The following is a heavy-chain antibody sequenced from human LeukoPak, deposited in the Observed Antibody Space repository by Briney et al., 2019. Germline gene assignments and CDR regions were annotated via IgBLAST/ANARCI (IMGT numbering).Heavy chain of an antibody. Sequence: GASVKVSCKTSGYTFTGYYMHWVRQAPGQGLEWMGWINPNSSVTNYAQRFQGRVTMTRDTSISAAYMELSRLRSDDTAVYYCARDYYDSSGFGAFDIWGQGTMVTVSS. J-gene: IGHJ3*02. D-gene: IGHD3-22*01. CDR3: ARDYYDSSGFGAFDI. CDR1: GYTFTGYY. CDR2: INPNSSVT. V-gene: IGHV1-2*02.